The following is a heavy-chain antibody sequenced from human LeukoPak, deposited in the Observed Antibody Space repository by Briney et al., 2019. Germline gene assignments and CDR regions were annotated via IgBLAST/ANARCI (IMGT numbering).Heavy chain of an antibody. CDR1: GFTFSDYY. V-gene: IGHV3-11*04. CDR3: ARVRDENWFDP. CDR2: ISSSGSTI. Sequence: SGGSLRLSCAASGFTFSDYYMSWIRQAPGKGLEWVSYISSSGSTIYYADSVKGRFTISRDNAKNSLYLQMNSPRAEDAAVYYCARVRDENWFDPWGQGTLVTVSS. J-gene: IGHJ5*02.